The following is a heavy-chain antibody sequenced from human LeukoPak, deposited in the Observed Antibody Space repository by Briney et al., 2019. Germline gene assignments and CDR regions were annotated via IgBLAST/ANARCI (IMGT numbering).Heavy chain of an antibody. V-gene: IGHV1-2*02. Sequence: SVKVSCKASGYNFAHNIHWVRQAPGQGHEFMGWINPKNGGTKYAQNFQGRVTMTRDTSISTVYMELSSLGSDDTAVYYCVVSIQAAAIPAFDSWGQGTLVTVSS. CDR2: INPKNGGT. J-gene: IGHJ4*02. CDR1: GYNFAHN. D-gene: IGHD6-25*01. CDR3: VVSIQAAAIPAFDS.